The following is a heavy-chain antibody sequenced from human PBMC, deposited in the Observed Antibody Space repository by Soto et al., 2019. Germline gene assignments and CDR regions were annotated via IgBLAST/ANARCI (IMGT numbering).Heavy chain of an antibody. Sequence: HPGGSLRLSCAASGFTFSSYGMHWVRQAPGKGLEWVAVISYDGSNKYYADSVKGRFTISRDNSKNTLYLQMNSLRAEDTAVYYCAKDRQQLVLIYYYYYGMDVWGQGTTVTVSS. CDR2: ISYDGSNK. D-gene: IGHD6-13*01. CDR3: AKDRQQLVLIYYYYYGMDV. CDR1: GFTFSSYG. V-gene: IGHV3-30*18. J-gene: IGHJ6*02.